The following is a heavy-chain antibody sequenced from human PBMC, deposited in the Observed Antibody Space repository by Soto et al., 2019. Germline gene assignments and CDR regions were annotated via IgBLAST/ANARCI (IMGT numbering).Heavy chain of an antibody. D-gene: IGHD3-22*01. J-gene: IGHJ4*02. CDR1: GLSVSSND. Sequence: PGGSLRLSCAASGLSVSSNDMSWVRQAPGKGLECVSIIYSADNTFYVDSVKGRFIISRDNSKNTVYLQMNSLGADDTAVYYCARDLRGLYYDSSGYFYWGQGTLVTVSS. CDR3: ARDLRGLYYDSSGYFY. V-gene: IGHV3-66*01. CDR2: IYSADNT.